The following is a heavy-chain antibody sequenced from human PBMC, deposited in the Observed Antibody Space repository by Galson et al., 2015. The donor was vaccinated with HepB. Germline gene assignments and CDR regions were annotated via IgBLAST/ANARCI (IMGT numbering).Heavy chain of an antibody. CDR2: INPNSGGT. CDR1: GYSFTGYY. V-gene: IGHV1-2*06. Sequence: SVKVSCKASGYSFTGYYMHWVRQAPGQGLEWMGRINPNSGGTNFAQKFQGRVTMTRDTSISTAYMELSRLRSDDTAVYYCARATTGTTLALLMGDAFDIWGQGTMVTVSS. J-gene: IGHJ3*02. D-gene: IGHD1-1*01. CDR3: ARATTGTTLALLMGDAFDI.